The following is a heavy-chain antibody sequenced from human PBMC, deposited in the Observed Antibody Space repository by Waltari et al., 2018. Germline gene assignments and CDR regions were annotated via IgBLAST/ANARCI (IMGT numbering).Heavy chain of an antibody. CDR1: GGSISSCGYY. V-gene: IGHV4-31*03. CDR3: ARAAVTNYYYGMDV. J-gene: IGHJ6*02. D-gene: IGHD4-4*01. Sequence: QVQLQESGPGLVKPSQTLSLTCTVSGGSISSCGYYWSLIRQHPGKGLEWIGYIYYSGSTYYNPSLKSRVTISVDTSKNQFSLKLSSVTAADTAVYYCARAAVTNYYYGMDVWGQGTTVTVSS. CDR2: IYYSGST.